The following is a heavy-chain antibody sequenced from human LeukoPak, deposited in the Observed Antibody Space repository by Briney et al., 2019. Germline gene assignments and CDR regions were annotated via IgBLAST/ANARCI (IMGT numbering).Heavy chain of an antibody. CDR2: ISGSGGST. D-gene: IGHD5-18*01. Sequence: GGSLRLSCAASGFTFSSYAMSWVRQAPGKGLEWVSAISGSGGSTYYADSVKGRFTISRDNSKNTVYLQMNSPRAEDTAVYYCAKAPPDSYYYYYGMGVWGQGTTVTVSS. V-gene: IGHV3-23*01. CDR3: AKAPPDSYYYYYGMGV. CDR1: GFTFSSYA. J-gene: IGHJ6*02.